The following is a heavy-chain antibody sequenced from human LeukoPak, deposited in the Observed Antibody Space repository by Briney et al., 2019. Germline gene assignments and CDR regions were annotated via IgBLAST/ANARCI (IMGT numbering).Heavy chain of an antibody. CDR1: GFTFSSYS. D-gene: IGHD1-1*01. V-gene: IGHV3-21*04. J-gene: IGHJ4*02. Sequence: GGSLRLSCAASGFTFSSYSMNWVRQAPGKGLEWVSSISSSSSYIYYADSVKGRFTISRDNAKNSLYLQMNSLRAEDTAVYYCARGVGLTQGGTFDYWGQGTLVSVSS. CDR2: ISSSSSYI. CDR3: ARGVGLTQGGTFDY.